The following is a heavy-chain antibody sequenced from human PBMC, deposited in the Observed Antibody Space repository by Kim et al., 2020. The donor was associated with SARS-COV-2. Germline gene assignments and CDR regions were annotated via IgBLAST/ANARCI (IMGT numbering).Heavy chain of an antibody. D-gene: IGHD6-19*01. J-gene: IGHJ4*02. CDR1: GFTFDDYA. Sequence: GGSLRLSCAASGFTFDDYAIQWVRQVPWKGLEWVSLISRDGGEIKYADSVKGRLTISRDNSKKSVYLQMNSLRSEDTALYYCVRGQQWLIKNWGQGTQVNVSS. V-gene: IGHV3-43*02. CDR2: ISRDGGEI. CDR3: VRGQQWLIKN.